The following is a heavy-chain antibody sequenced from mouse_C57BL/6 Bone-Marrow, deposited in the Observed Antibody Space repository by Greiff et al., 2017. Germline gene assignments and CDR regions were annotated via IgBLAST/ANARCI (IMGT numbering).Heavy chain of an antibody. J-gene: IGHJ2*01. CDR2: ISDGGSYT. D-gene: IGHD1-1*01. CDR1: GFTFSSYA. Sequence: EVKLVESGGGLVKPGGSLKLSCAASGFTFSSYAMSWVRQTPETRLEWVATISDGGSYTYYPDNVKGRFTISRDNAKNNLYLQMSHLKSEDTAMYYCARELRTYFDYWGQGTTLTVSS. CDR3: ARELRTYFDY. V-gene: IGHV5-4*01.